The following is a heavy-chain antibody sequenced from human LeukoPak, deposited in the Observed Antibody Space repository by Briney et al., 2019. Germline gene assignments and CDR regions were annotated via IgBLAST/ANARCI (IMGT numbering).Heavy chain of an antibody. CDR1: GFTFSHYT. J-gene: IGHJ4*02. D-gene: IGHD3-22*01. CDR3: ASFLGGYSFFH. CDR2: ISYDGGNK. Sequence: QPGGSLRLSCAATGFTFSHYTMHWVRQAPGSGLEWVALISYDGGNKNYADSVKGRFTISRDNSKNTLYLQMNSLRAEDTAVYYCASFLGGYSFFHWGQGTLVTVSS. V-gene: IGHV3-30*01.